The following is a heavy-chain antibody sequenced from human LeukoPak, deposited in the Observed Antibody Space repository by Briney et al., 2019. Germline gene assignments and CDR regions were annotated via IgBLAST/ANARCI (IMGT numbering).Heavy chain of an antibody. CDR1: GFTFSSYW. Sequence: GGSLRLSCAASGFTFSSYWMSWVRQAPGKGLEWVANIKQDGSEKYYVDSVKGRFTISRDNAKNTLYLQMNSLRAEDTAVYYCAREAISSSWYYFDYWGQGTLVTVSS. CDR3: AREAISSSWYYFDY. V-gene: IGHV3-7*01. CDR2: IKQDGSEK. D-gene: IGHD6-13*01. J-gene: IGHJ4*02.